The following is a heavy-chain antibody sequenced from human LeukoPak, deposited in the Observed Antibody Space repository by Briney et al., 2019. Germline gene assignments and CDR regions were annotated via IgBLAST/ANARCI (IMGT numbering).Heavy chain of an antibody. CDR2: INHSGST. V-gene: IGHV4-34*01. Sequence: PSETLSLTCAVYGGSFSGYYWSWIRQPPGKGLEWIGEINHSGSTNYNPSLKSRVTISVDTSKNQFSLKPSSVTAADTAVYYCAREYWAENIPYYFDYWGQGTLVTVSS. J-gene: IGHJ4*02. CDR1: GGSFSGYY. CDR3: AREYWAENIPYYFDY. D-gene: IGHD2/OR15-2a*01.